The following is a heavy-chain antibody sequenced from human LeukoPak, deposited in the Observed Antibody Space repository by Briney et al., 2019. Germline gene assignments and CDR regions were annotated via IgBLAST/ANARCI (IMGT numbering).Heavy chain of an antibody. Sequence: GGSLRLSCAASGFTFSSYWMSWVRQAPGKGLEWVANIKQDGSEKYYVDSVKGRFTISRDNAKNSLYLQMSSLRAEDTAVYYCAREGVGTTYDAFDIWGQGTMVSVSS. CDR1: GFTFSSYW. CDR2: IKQDGSEK. V-gene: IGHV3-7*01. D-gene: IGHD1-26*01. J-gene: IGHJ3*02. CDR3: AREGVGTTYDAFDI.